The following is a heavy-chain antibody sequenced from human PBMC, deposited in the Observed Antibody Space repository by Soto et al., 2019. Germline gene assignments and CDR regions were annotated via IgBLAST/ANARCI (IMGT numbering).Heavy chain of an antibody. J-gene: IGHJ6*02. CDR3: TRKRFGMDV. V-gene: IGHV3-7*03. Sequence: GALRVACSASGCSFSNSWRSWVRQAPGKGLEWVANIKEDGSEKDYVDPVKGRFTITRDNAKNSLYLQMNNLRAEDTAVYFCTRKRFGMDVWGQGTKVTVSS. CDR1: GCSFSNSW. CDR2: IKEDGSEK.